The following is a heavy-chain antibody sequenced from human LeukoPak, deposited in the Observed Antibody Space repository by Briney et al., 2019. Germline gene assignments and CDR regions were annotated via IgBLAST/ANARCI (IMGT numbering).Heavy chain of an antibody. D-gene: IGHD6-19*01. CDR1: EGTFDSYG. V-gene: IGHV1-69*10. Sequence: ASVKVPCKASEGTFDSYGISWVRQAPGRGLEWIGALIPLLGTTNYAQRLQGRVTITADKSTSTAYMELTSLRFEDTAVYYCVRDVFLGAVAGRRGDYWGQGTLVTVSS. J-gene: IGHJ4*02. CDR2: LIPLLGTT. CDR3: VRDVFLGAVAGRRGDY.